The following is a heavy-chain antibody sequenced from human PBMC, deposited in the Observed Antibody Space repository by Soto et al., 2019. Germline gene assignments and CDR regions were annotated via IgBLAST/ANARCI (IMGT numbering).Heavy chain of an antibody. CDR2: ISAYNGNT. CDR3: ARTTHQNNWFDT. D-gene: IGHD1-1*01. J-gene: IGHJ5*02. V-gene: IGHV1-18*04. CDR1: GSTFTGYG. Sequence: XSVKVCCNASGSTFTGYGIHLVRQAPGQGLEWMGWISAYNGNTNYAQKLQGRVTMTTDTSTSTAYMELRSLRSDDTAVYYCARTTHQNNWFDTWGQGTLVTVSS.